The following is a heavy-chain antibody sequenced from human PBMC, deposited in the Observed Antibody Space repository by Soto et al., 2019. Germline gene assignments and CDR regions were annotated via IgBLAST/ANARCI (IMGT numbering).Heavy chain of an antibody. CDR3: ATRYCIHTTCYVY. CDR1: GGSISSDNW. CDR2: IHPNGRT. D-gene: IGHD2-2*01. J-gene: IGHJ4*02. V-gene: IGHV4-4*02. Sequence: QVQLQESGPGLVEPSGTLSLTCAVSGGSISSDNWWTWVRQPPGEGLEWIGEIHPNGRTNCKPSLKSRITISVDKSDNQCSLWLTSVTAADTALYYCATRYCIHTTCYVYWGQGTLVTVSS.